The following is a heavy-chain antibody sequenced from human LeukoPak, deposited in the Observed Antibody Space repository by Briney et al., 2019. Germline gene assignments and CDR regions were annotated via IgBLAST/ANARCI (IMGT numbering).Heavy chain of an antibody. CDR3: ARDLTPGGIPVGGFDS. Sequence: ASVKVSCKASGYTFTGFYMHWVRQAPGQGLEWMGWINPNSGGTNYAQKFQGRVTMTRDTSISTAYMELSSLRSDDTAVFYCARDLTPGGIPVGGFDSWGQGTLVTVSS. D-gene: IGHD6-19*01. CDR2: INPNSGGT. CDR1: GYTFTGFY. V-gene: IGHV1-2*02. J-gene: IGHJ4*02.